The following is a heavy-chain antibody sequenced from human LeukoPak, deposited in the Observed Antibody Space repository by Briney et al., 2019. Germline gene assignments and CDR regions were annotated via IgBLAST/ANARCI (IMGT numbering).Heavy chain of an antibody. Sequence: ASVKVSCKASGYTFTSYGISWVRQAPGQGLEWMGWISAYNGNTNCAQKLQGRVTMTTDTSTSTAYMELRSLRSDDTAVYYCARGKGKNYYDSSGYYFYWGQGTLVTVSS. CDR2: ISAYNGNT. V-gene: IGHV1-18*01. J-gene: IGHJ4*02. CDR3: ARGKGKNYYDSSGYYFY. D-gene: IGHD3-22*01. CDR1: GYTFTSYG.